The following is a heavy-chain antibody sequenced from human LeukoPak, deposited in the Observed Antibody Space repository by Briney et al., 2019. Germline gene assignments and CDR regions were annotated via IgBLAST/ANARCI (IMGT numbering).Heavy chain of an antibody. CDR2: IIPIFGTA. D-gene: IGHD3-16*01. J-gene: IGHJ4*02. CDR1: GGTFSSYA. V-gene: IGHV1-69*13. Sequence: SVKVSCKASGGTFSSYAISWVRQAPGQGLEWMGGIIPIFGTANYAQKFQGRVTITADESTSTAYMELSSLRSEDTAVYYCAKVIWGGNRRYFDYWGQGTLVTVSS. CDR3: AKVIWGGNRRYFDY.